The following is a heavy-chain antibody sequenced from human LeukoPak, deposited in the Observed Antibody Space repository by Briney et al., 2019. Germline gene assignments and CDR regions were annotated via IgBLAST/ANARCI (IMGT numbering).Heavy chain of an antibody. CDR2: ISSSSSTI. V-gene: IGHV3-48*04. CDR1: GFTFSSYS. CDR3: AGSAYYRDFDY. Sequence: GGSLRLSCAASGFTFSSYSMNWVRQAPGKGLEWVSYISSSSSTIYYADSVKGRFTISRDNAKNSLYLQMNSLRAEDTAVYYCAGSAYYRDFDYWGQGTLVTVSS. J-gene: IGHJ4*02. D-gene: IGHD3-22*01.